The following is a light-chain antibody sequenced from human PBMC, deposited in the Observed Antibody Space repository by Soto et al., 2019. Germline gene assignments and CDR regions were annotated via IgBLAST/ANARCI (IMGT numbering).Light chain of an antibody. V-gene: IGKV3D-11*02. CDR2: DAS. Sequence: EIVLTQSPATLSLSPGERATLSCRASQSVSSYLAWYQQKPGQAPRLLIYDASNRATSIPARFSGSGPGTDFTLTISSLEPEDFAVYYGQQRSNWQRLTFGGGTKVEIK. CDR3: QQRSNWQRLT. J-gene: IGKJ4*01. CDR1: QSVSSY.